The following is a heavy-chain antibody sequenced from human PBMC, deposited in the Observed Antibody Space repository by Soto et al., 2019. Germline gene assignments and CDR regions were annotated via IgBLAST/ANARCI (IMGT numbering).Heavy chain of an antibody. J-gene: IGHJ4*02. D-gene: IGHD3-16*02. CDR2: VNHDGRT. V-gene: IGHV4-4*02. CDR3: AGSTSYRLDY. CDR1: SRSISSNW. Sequence: QVQLQESGPGLVKPSGTLSLTCVVSSRSISSNWWSWVRQPPGKGLEWIGEVNHDGRTNTNPSLESRVTMSVAKSGNQFSLNLNSVSAADTAVYYCAGSTSYRLDYWGQGTLVTVSS.